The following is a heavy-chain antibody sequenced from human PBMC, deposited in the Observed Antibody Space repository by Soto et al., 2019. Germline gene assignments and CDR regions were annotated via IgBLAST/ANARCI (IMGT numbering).Heavy chain of an antibody. CDR3: AALWFGELAFNY. D-gene: IGHD3-10*01. V-gene: IGHV4-38-2*02. CDR2: VYHNGIM. Sequence: PSETLSLTCSVSGYSIRSGYYWGWVRHAPGKGLEWLGTVYHNGIMFHNPSFQSRVTISVDTSKNQFSLNLRSVTAADTAVYYCAALWFGELAFNYWGHGILVTVSA. CDR1: GYSIRSGYY. J-gene: IGHJ4*01.